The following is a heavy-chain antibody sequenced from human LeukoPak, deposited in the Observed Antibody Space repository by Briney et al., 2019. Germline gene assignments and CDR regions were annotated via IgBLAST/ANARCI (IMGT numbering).Heavy chain of an antibody. Sequence: GGSLRLSCAASGFTFTTYWMSWVRQAPGKGLEWVANINQDGTEKFYVDSVKGRFTISRDNAKSSVYLQMNSLRAEGTALYYCARGGVMDYWGQGTLVTVSS. CDR1: GFTFTTYW. V-gene: IGHV3-7*01. CDR3: ARGGVMDY. D-gene: IGHD3-16*01. J-gene: IGHJ4*02. CDR2: INQDGTEK.